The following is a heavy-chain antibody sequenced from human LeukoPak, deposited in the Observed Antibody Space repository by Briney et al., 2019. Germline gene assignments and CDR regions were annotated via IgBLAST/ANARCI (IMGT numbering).Heavy chain of an antibody. CDR2: ISTNDRTT. Sequence: GGSLRLSCAASGLILSDYYMSWIRQAPGKGLEWVAYISTNDRTTYYADSVKGRFTISRDNAKNSLYLHMNSLRAEDTAVYYCARESYSSGYYYDYWGQGTLVTVSS. CDR1: GLILSDYY. D-gene: IGHD3-22*01. J-gene: IGHJ4*02. CDR3: ARESYSSGYYYDY. V-gene: IGHV3-11*04.